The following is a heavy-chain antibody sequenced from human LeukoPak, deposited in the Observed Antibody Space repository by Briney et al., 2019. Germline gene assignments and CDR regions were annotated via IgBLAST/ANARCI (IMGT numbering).Heavy chain of an antibody. Sequence: GASVKVSCKASGYTFTSYDINWVRQATGQGLEWMGWMNPNSGNTGYAQKFQGRVTITRNTSISTAYMELSSLRSEDTAVYYCARGVTAAGDAFDIWGQGTMVTVSS. D-gene: IGHD6-13*01. V-gene: IGHV1-8*03. CDR2: MNPNSGNT. J-gene: IGHJ3*02. CDR1: GYTFTSYD. CDR3: ARGVTAAGDAFDI.